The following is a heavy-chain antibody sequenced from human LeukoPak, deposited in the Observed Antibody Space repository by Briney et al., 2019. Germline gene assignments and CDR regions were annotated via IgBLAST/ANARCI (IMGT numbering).Heavy chain of an antibody. J-gene: IGHJ6*03. CDR2: IYYSGTT. CDR1: GGSFSGYY. Sequence: SETLSLTCAVYGGSFSGYYWSWIRQPPGKGLEWVGSIYYSGTTYYNSSLKSRVTISEDTSKNRFSLMLTSATAADTAVYYCARQVSDYFYYYIDVWGEGTTVIVSS. V-gene: IGHV4-34*01. CDR3: ARQVSDYFYYYIDV.